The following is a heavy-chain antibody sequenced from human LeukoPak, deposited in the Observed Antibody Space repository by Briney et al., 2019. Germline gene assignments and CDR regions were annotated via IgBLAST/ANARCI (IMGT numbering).Heavy chain of an antibody. CDR3: ARGRVYRLLFRFDP. CDR2: IYTSGST. Sequence: SETLSLTCTVSGGSISSGSYYWSWIRQPAGKGLEWIGRIYTSGSTNYNPSLKSRVTMSVDTSKNQFSLKLSSVTAADTAVYYCARGRVYRLLFRFDPWGQGTLVTVSS. V-gene: IGHV4-61*02. D-gene: IGHD2-21*01. CDR1: GGSISSGSYY. J-gene: IGHJ5*02.